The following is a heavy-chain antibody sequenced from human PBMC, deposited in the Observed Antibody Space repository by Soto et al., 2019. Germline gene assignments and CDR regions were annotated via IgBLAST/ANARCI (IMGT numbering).Heavy chain of an antibody. V-gene: IGHV4-30-4*02. CDR1: GDSISSGDYF. Sequence: SETLSLTCTFSGDSISSGDYFWSWLRKPPGKGLEWIGYIYRGGSTYNTPSLRSRVTISADTSRNHFSLKLTSATAADTVLYYCAGGVVLPRTRPIRGGLASGGQGTPVTGSS. CDR3: AGGVVLPRTRPIRGGLAS. D-gene: IGHD2-2*01. CDR2: IYRGGST. J-gene: IGHJ4*02.